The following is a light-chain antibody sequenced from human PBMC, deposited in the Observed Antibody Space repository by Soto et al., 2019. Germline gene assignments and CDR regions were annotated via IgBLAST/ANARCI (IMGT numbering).Light chain of an antibody. Sequence: QLVLTQPPSASGSPGQSVTISCTGTSSDVGGYKYVSWYQQHPGKAPKLMIFEVNKRPSGVPDRFSGSKSGNTASLTVSGLQAEDEDDYYCSSYAGTNNLGVFGTGTKVTVL. CDR1: SSDVGGYKY. CDR3: SSYAGTNNLGV. J-gene: IGLJ1*01. CDR2: EVN. V-gene: IGLV2-8*01.